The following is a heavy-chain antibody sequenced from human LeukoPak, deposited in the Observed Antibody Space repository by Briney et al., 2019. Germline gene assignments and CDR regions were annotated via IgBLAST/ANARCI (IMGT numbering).Heavy chain of an antibody. CDR3: ARDNDVWSLDF. J-gene: IGHJ4*02. CDR2: IKGDTSYA. V-gene: IGHV3-74*01. CDR1: GFTFHKYW. D-gene: IGHD3-3*01. Sequence: GGSLRLSCVGYGFTFHKYWMHWVRQGPGEGLVWVARIKGDTSYANYADSVKGRFTISRDNAKNTLYLQMNSLRVEDTAVYYCARDNDVWSLDFWGPGSLVTVSS.